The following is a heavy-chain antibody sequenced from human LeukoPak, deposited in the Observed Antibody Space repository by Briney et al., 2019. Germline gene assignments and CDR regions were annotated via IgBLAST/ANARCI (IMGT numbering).Heavy chain of an antibody. V-gene: IGHV1-2*06. J-gene: IGHJ5*02. CDR2: INPNSGGT. Sequence: ASVKVSCKASGYTFTGYYMHWVRQAPGQGLGWTGRINPNSGGTNYAQKFQGRVTMIRDTSISTAYMELSRLRSDDTAVYYCARADVLMVYAINHWFDPWGQGTLVTVSS. CDR1: GYTFTGYY. D-gene: IGHD2-8*01. CDR3: ARADVLMVYAINHWFDP.